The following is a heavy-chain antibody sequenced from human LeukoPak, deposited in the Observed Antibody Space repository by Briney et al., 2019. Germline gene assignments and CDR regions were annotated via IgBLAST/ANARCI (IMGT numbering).Heavy chain of an antibody. CDR1: GFTLSNYV. D-gene: IGHD2-8*02. CDR3: TKRAGGNLYDLDN. V-gene: IGHV3-23*01. J-gene: IGHJ4*02. CDR2: VSGGGFDT. Sequence: GGSLRLSCVASGFTLSNYVMSWVRQAPGKGLEWVSGVSGGGFDTYYTDSVKGRFTISRDNTKNMVYLQMNSLRAEDTAVYYCTKRAGGNLYDLDNWGQGTLVTVSS.